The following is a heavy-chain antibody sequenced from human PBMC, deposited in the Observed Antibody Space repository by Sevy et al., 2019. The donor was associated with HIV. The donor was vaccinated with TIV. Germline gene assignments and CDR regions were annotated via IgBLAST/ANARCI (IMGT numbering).Heavy chain of an antibody. CDR2: ISWNSGSI. CDR3: AKDIGLYCSSTSCYPAFDY. J-gene: IGHJ4*02. D-gene: IGHD2-2*01. Sequence: GGSLRLSCAASGFTFDDYAMHWVRQAPGKGLGWVSGISWNSGSIGYADSVKGRFTISRDNAKNSLYLQMNSLRAEDTALYYCAKDIGLYCSSTSCYPAFDYWGQGTLVTVSS. CDR1: GFTFDDYA. V-gene: IGHV3-9*01.